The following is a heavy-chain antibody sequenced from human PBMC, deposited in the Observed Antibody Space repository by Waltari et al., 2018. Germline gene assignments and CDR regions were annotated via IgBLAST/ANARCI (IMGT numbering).Heavy chain of an antibody. CDR3: GRIAFGDEGGYFQY. CDR1: GGSISTNYN. V-gene: IGHV4-39*01. Sequence: QLQLQESGPGLVKPSETLSLTCTVSGGSISTNYNWGWIRQPPGKGLELMGNMQYRGSTFYNPSLESRVTISLDTWKNQFSLRLSSVGAADTAVYFCGRIAFGDEGGYFQYWGQGTLVTVSS. D-gene: IGHD4-17*01. CDR2: MQYRGST. J-gene: IGHJ1*01.